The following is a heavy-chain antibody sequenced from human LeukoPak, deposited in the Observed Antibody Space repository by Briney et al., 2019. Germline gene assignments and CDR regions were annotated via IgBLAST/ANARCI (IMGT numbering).Heavy chain of an antibody. CDR2: IYYSGST. Sequence: SETLSLTCTVSGGSISSGGYYWSWIRQHPGKGLEWIGYIYYSGSTYYNPSLKSRVTISVDTSKNQFSLKLSSVTAADTAVYYCARDRASPTYDSSGYRINWFDPWGQGTLVTVSS. V-gene: IGHV4-31*03. CDR3: ARDRASPTYDSSGYRINWFDP. D-gene: IGHD3-22*01. CDR1: GGSISSGGYY. J-gene: IGHJ5*02.